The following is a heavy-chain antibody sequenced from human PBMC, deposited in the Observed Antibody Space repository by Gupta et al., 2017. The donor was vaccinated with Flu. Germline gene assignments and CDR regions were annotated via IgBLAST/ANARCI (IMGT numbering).Heavy chain of an antibody. CDR2: ISSSSSNI. V-gene: IGHV3-21*06. D-gene: IGHD3-10*01. CDR1: GDTLSGYC. CDR3: ARGFYGSGSHAYFDY. Sequence: VQLVESGGGLVKPGGSLRLSCAVSGDTLSGYCMNWVRQAPGKGLEWVSFISSSSSNIYYADSVKGRFTISRDNAKNSLHLQMNRLRAEDTAIYYCARGFYGSGSHAYFDYWGQGTLVTVSS. J-gene: IGHJ4*02.